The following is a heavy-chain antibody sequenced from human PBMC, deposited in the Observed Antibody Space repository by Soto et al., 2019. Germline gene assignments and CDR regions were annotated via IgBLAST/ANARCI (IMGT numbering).Heavy chain of an antibody. CDR3: ARGGVKVTNGMDV. D-gene: IGHD4-4*01. J-gene: IGHJ6*02. CDR1: GGSIRIGVYY. Sequence: SETLSLTCTVSGGSIRIGVYYWTWIRQHPGKGLEWIGYIYYSGNTYYNPSLKSRLTLSLDTSKNQFSLKLTSVTAADTAVYYCARGGVKVTNGMDVWGQGTTVTV. V-gene: IGHV4-31*03. CDR2: IYYSGNT.